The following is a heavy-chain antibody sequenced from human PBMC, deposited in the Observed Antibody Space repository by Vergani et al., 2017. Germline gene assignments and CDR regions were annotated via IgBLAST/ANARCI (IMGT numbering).Heavy chain of an antibody. J-gene: IGHJ4*02. CDR2: VSGSSATP. Sequence: EVQLLESGGGLVQPGGSLRLSCEASGFSFPGYAMSWVRQAPGKGLEWVPSVSGSSATPYYADSVKGRFIISRDNSKNTLHLQMNSLRADDTAVYYCTKGSRGYTGYFFEYWGQGAL. D-gene: IGHD5-12*01. CDR3: TKGSRGYTGYFFEY. V-gene: IGHV3-23*01. CDR1: GFSFPGYA.